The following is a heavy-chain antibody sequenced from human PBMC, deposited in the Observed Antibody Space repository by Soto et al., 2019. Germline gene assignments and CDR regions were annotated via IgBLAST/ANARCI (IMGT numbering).Heavy chain of an antibody. CDR2: ISAYNGNT. D-gene: IGHD2-2*01. CDR1: GYTFTSYG. J-gene: IGHJ4*02. Sequence: ASVKVSCKASGYTFTSYGISWVRQAPGQGLEWMGWISAYNGNTNYAQKLQGRVTMTTDTSTSTAYMELRSLRSDDTAVYYCAREVCSSTSCYFDYWGQRTLVTVSS. CDR3: AREVCSSTSCYFDY. V-gene: IGHV1-18*01.